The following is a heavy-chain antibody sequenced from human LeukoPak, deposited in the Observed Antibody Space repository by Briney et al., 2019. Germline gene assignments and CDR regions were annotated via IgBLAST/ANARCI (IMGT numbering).Heavy chain of an antibody. Sequence: GASVKVSFKASGYTFTIYYMHWVRQAPGQGLEWMGIINPSGGSTSYAQKFQGRVTMTRDTSTSTVYMELSSLRSEDTAVYYCARAPRDGPPRDCFDYWGQGTLVTVSS. J-gene: IGHJ4*02. CDR3: ARAPRDGPPRDCFDY. D-gene: IGHD5-24*01. V-gene: IGHV1-46*01. CDR2: INPSGGST. CDR1: GYTFTIYY.